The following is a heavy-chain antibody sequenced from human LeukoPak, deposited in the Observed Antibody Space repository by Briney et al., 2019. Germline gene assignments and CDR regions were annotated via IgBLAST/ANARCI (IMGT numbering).Heavy chain of an antibody. Sequence: GGSLRLSCAASGFTFSRYAMHWVRQAPGKGLEWVALISYDGSKKNYADSVKGRFTISRDNARNSLYLQMNSLRAEDMAVYYCARDLWGTTVTTDYFDYWGQGTLVTVSS. CDR3: ARDLWGTTVTTDYFDY. V-gene: IGHV3-30*03. CDR1: GFTFSRYA. D-gene: IGHD4-17*01. CDR2: ISYDGSKK. J-gene: IGHJ4*02.